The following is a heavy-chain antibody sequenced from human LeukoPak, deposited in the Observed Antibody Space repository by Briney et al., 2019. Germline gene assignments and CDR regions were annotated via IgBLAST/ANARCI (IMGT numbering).Heavy chain of an antibody. CDR1: GFTFSSYT. CDR3: AKTRPLDSSSWSHGDY. V-gene: IGHV3-23*01. Sequence: GGSLRLSCTASGFTFSSYTMSWVRQAPGKGLKWVSTISTGGGNTYYADSVRGRFTVSRDNSKNTLYLQMNSLRAEDTAVYYCAKTRPLDSSSWSHGDYWGQGTLVTVSS. J-gene: IGHJ4*02. D-gene: IGHD6-13*01. CDR2: ISTGGGNT.